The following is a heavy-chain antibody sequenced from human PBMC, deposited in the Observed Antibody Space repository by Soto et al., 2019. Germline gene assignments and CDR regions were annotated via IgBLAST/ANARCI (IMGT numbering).Heavy chain of an antibody. V-gene: IGHV4-59*08. CDR1: GGSISSYY. J-gene: IGHJ2*01. Sequence: SETLSLTCTVSGGSISSYYWSWIRQPPGKGLEWIGYIYYSGSTNYNPSLKSRVTISVDTSKNQFSLKLSSVTAADTAVYYCARRRAAAGYFDLWGRGTLVTVSS. CDR2: IYYSGST. CDR3: ARRRAAAGYFDL. D-gene: IGHD6-13*01.